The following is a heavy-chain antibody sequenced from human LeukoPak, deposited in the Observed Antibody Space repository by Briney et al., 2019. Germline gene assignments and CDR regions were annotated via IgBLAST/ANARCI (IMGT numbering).Heavy chain of an antibody. CDR2: IYYSGDT. CDR1: GGSITSSSHY. J-gene: IGHJ4*02. Sequence: SETLSLTCAVSGGSITSSSHYWGWIRQPPGKGLEWVGSIYYSGDTYYNPSLKSRVTISVDTSRNQFSLKLTSVTAADTAVYYCARIDEMATIGYWGQGTLVTVSS. D-gene: IGHD5-24*01. V-gene: IGHV4-39*01. CDR3: ARIDEMATIGY.